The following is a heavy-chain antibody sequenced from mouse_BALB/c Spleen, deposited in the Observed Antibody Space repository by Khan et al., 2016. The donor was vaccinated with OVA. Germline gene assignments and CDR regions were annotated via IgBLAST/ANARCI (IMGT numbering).Heavy chain of an antibody. V-gene: IGHV1-20*02. Sequence: VRLQQSGPELVKPGASVKISCKASGYSFTGYFMNWVMQSHGKSLEWIGRINPHIGETFYNQRFKGKATLTVDESSSTAHMELRSLASEDSAVYFCARKNGSDFDYWGQGTTLTDSS. CDR2: INPHIGET. CDR1: GYSFTGYF. CDR3: ARKNGSDFDY. D-gene: IGHD1-1*01. J-gene: IGHJ2*01.